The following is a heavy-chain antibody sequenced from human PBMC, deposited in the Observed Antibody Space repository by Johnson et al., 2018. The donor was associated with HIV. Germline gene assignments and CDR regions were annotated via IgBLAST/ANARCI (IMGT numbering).Heavy chain of an antibody. J-gene: IGHJ3*02. Sequence: VQLVESGGGLVQPGGSLRLSCVGSSNYKSWVRQAPGKGLEWVSYISSDGSSTSYADSVKGRFTISRDNAKNTLYLQMNSLRAEDTAVYYCAREVDTSWLSAFDIWGQGTMVTVSS. CDR2: ISSDGSST. V-gene: IGHV3-74*01. CDR3: AREVDTSWLSAFDI. CDR1: SSNY. D-gene: IGHD5-18*01.